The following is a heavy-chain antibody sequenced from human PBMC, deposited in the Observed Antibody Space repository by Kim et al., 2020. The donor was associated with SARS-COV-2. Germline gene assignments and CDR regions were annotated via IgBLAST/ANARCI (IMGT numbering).Heavy chain of an antibody. CDR2: ITDDGSRK. CDR1: GFTFSSYA. D-gene: IGHD6-25*01. J-gene: IGHJ6*02. Sequence: GGSLRLSCTASGFTFSSYAMSWVRQAPGKGLEWVSAITDDGSRKYYADSVKGRFTISRDNSKNTLYLQMTSLRAEDTAVYYCARDEYVNSGTWYHGYLDVWGQGTTVTVSS. V-gene: IGHV3-30*04. CDR3: ARDEYVNSGTWYHGYLDV.